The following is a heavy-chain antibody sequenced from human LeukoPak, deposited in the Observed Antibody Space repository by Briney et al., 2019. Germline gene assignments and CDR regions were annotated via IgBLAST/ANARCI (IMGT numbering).Heavy chain of an antibody. V-gene: IGHV3-30-3*01. CDR2: ISYDGSNK. CDR1: GFTFSSYA. CDR3: ARDLSRSGSYNDY. Sequence: PGGSLRLSCAASGFTFSSYAMHWVRQAPGKGLEWVAVISYDGSNKYYADSVKGRFTISRDNSKNTLYLQMNSLRAEDTAVYYCARDLSRSGSYNDYWGQGTLVTVSS. J-gene: IGHJ4*02. D-gene: IGHD1-26*01.